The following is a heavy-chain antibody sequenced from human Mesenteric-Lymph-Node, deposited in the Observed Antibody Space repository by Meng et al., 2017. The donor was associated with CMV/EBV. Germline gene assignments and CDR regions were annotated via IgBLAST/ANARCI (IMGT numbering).Heavy chain of an antibody. Sequence: VRKAPGKGLVWVSQSNGDGSYTKYTDSMKGRMTISRDNAKSTLFLEMNSLRVEDTAVYYCARDAAYCESGGCYSAYYFDYWGQGALVTVSS. CDR2: SNGDGSYT. V-gene: IGHV3-74*03. CDR3: ARDAAYCESGGCYSAYYFDY. J-gene: IGHJ4*02. D-gene: IGHD2-15*01.